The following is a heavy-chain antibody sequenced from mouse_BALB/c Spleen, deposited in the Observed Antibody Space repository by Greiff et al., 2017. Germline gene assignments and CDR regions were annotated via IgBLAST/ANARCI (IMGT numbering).Heavy chain of an antibody. CDR2: IWGGGST. J-gene: IGHJ4*01. CDR3: DREGYYGYAMDY. D-gene: IGHD1-1*02. CDR1: GFSLSRYS. V-gene: IGHV2-6-4*01. Sequence: VHLVESGPGLVAPSQSLSITCTVSGFSLSRYSVHWVRQPPGKGLEWLGMIWGGGSTDYNSALKSRLSISKDNSKSQVFLKMNSLQTDDTAMYYCDREGYYGYAMDYWGQGTSVTVSS.